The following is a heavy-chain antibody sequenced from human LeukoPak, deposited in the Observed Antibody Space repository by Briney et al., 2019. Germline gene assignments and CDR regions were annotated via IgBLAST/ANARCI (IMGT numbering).Heavy chain of an antibody. CDR2: ISGSGGST. V-gene: IGHV3-23*01. J-gene: IGHJ4*02. CDR1: GFTFSSYA. D-gene: IGHD3-22*01. CDR3: AKDQLDYYDSSGYYPGDDY. Sequence: GSLRLSCAASGFTFSSYAMSWVRQAPGKGLEWVSAISGSGGSTYYADSVKGRFTISRDNSKNTLYLQMNSLRAEDTAVYYCAKDQLDYYDSSGYYPGDDYWGQGTLVTVSS.